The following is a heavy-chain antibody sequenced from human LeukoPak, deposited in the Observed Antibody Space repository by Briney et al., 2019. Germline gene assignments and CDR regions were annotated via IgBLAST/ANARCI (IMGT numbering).Heavy chain of an antibody. D-gene: IGHD6-19*01. CDR2: IIPIFGTA. V-gene: IGHV1-69*13. J-gene: IGHJ4*02. CDR1: GGTFSSYA. Sequence: ASVKVSCKASGGTFSSYAISWVRQAPGQGLEWMGGIIPIFGTANYAQKFQGRVTITADESTSTAYMELSSLRSEDTAVYYCAKGGGAYSSGRPTSYYFDYWGQGTLVTVSS. CDR3: AKGGGAYSSGRPTSYYFDY.